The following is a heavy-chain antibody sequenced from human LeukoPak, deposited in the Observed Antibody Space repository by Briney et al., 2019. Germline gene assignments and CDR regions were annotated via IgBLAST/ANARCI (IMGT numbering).Heavy chain of an antibody. J-gene: IGHJ6*03. CDR2: ISRSSQAI. V-gene: IGHV3-48*04. D-gene: IGHD6-13*01. CDR3: AGDPSVGSTWYYYVDV. Sequence: GESLKISCEASGVSLGSYAMSWIRQAPGRGLEYIAYISRSSQAINYAESVRGRFTVSRDNARNSLYLDMNGLRAEDTAVYYCAGDPSVGSTWYYYVDVWGEGTTVTVSS. CDR1: GVSLGSYA.